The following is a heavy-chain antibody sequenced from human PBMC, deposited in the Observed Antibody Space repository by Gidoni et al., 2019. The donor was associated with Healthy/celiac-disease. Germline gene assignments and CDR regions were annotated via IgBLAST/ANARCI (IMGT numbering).Heavy chain of an antibody. D-gene: IGHD3-22*01. V-gene: IGHV3-23*01. Sequence: EVQLLESGGGLVQPGGSLRLPCAASGFTFSSYAMSWVRQAPGKGLEWVSAISGSGGSTYYADSVKGRFTISRDNSKNTLYLQMNSLRAEDTAVYYCAKSVGLLYYYDSSGYFDYWGQGTLVTVSS. CDR1: GFTFSSYA. CDR3: AKSVGLLYYYDSSGYFDY. CDR2: ISGSGGST. J-gene: IGHJ4*02.